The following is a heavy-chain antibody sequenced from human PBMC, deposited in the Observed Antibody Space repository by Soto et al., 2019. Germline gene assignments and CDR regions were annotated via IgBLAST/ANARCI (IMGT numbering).Heavy chain of an antibody. CDR2: IRSKAYGGTT. J-gene: IGHJ6*02. V-gene: IGHV3-49*04. CDR3: TRDGTKYCSGGSCFPSYYYYYGMDV. CDR1: GFTFGDYA. Sequence: EVQLVESGGGLVQPGRSLRLSCTASGFTFGDYAMSWVRQAPGKGLEWVGFIRSKAYGGTTEYAASVKGRFTISRDDSKSIAYLQMNSLKTEDTAVYYCTRDGTKYCSGGSCFPSYYYYYGMDVWGQGTTVTVSS. D-gene: IGHD2-15*01.